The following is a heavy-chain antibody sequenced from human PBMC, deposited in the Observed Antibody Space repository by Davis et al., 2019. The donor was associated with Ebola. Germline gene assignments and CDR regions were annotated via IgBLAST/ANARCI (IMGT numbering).Heavy chain of an antibody. Sequence: PSDTLSSPFPVPGVSVSYDGHGWCWVRQAPGKGLEWLGYIFYNGRGNSNPSLTSPPTITQDPSANQFSLNLKSATAADTALYDCVREHWGSIDVWGQGMLVTVSS. J-gene: IGHJ4*02. CDR3: VREHWGSIDV. D-gene: IGHD3-16*01. V-gene: IGHV4-61*08. CDR2: IFYNGRG. CDR1: GVSVSYDGHG.